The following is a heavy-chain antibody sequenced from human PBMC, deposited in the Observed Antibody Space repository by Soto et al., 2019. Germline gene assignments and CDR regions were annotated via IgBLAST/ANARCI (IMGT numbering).Heavy chain of an antibody. CDR3: ARVRDVLMVYSVPSIDY. V-gene: IGHV1-18*01. D-gene: IGHD2-8*01. J-gene: IGHJ4*02. CDR2: INVYNGHT. CDR1: GYTFTSYG. Sequence: ASVKVSCKASGYTFTSYGISWVRQAPGQGLEWMGWINVYNGHTNYAQKLQGRVTMTTDTSTSTAYMELRSLRSDDTAVYYCARVRDVLMVYSVPSIDYWGQGTLVTVSS.